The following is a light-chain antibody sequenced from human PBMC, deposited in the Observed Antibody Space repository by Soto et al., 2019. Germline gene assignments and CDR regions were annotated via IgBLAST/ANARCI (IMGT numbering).Light chain of an antibody. Sequence: EIVLTQSPGTLSLSPGERATLSCRASQSVSSSYLAWYQQNPGQAPRLLIYGASSRATGIPDRFSGSGSGTDFTLTISRLEPEDFAVYYCQQYAGLPYTFGQGTKLEIK. CDR1: QSVSSSY. CDR3: QQYAGLPYT. J-gene: IGKJ2*01. V-gene: IGKV3-20*01. CDR2: GAS.